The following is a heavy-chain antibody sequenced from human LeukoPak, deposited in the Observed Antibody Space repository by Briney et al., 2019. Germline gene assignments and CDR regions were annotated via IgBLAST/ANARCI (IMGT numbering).Heavy chain of an antibody. CDR1: GFTFSSYS. D-gene: IGHD3-22*01. CDR3: ARRGGYYDSSGYSYYFDY. CDR2: ISSSSSTI. J-gene: IGHJ4*02. Sequence: QPGGSLRLSCAASGFTFSSYSMNWVRQAPGKGLEWVSYISSSSSTIYYADSVKGRFTISRDNAKNSLYLQMNSLRAEDTAVYYCARRGGYYDSSGYSYYFDYWGQGTLVTVSS. V-gene: IGHV3-48*01.